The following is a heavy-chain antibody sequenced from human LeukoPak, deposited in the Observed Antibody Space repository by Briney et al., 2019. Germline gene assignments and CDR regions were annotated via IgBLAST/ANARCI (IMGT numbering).Heavy chain of an antibody. J-gene: IGHJ4*02. CDR2: ISSSSSYI. D-gene: IGHD6-13*01. CDR3: AREPSGSSWPNFDY. Sequence: GGSLRLSCAASGFTFSTYSMNWVRQAPGKGLEWVSSISSSSSYIYYADSVKGRFTISRDNAKNSLYLQMNSLRAEDTAVYYCAREPSGSSWPNFDYWGQGTLVTVSS. V-gene: IGHV3-21*01. CDR1: GFTFSTYS.